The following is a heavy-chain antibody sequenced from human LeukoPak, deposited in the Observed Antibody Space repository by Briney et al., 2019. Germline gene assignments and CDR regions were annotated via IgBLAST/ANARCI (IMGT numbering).Heavy chain of an antibody. CDR1: GVSITNYY. D-gene: IGHD1-26*01. CDR2: MYISGST. Sequence: SETLSLTCTVSGVSITNYYWAWIRQPAGKGLEWIGRMYISGSTNYNPSLKSRVSISIDKTKNQFSLKLRSVTAADTAIYYCARDYLVGAPLESRGQGTLVTVSS. CDR3: ARDYLVGAPLES. J-gene: IGHJ4*02. V-gene: IGHV4-4*07.